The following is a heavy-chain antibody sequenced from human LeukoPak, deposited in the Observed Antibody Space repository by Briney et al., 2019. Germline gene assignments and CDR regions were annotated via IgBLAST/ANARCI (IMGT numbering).Heavy chain of an antibody. CDR3: ARGVTMIDY. CDR2: INHSGST. Sequence: SETLSLTCAVYGGSFSGCYWSWIRQPPGKGLEWIGEINHSGSTNYNPSLKSRVTISVDTSKNQFSLKLSSVTAADTAVYYCARGVTMIDYWGQGTLVTVSS. CDR1: GGSFSGCY. V-gene: IGHV4-34*01. D-gene: IGHD3-22*01. J-gene: IGHJ4*02.